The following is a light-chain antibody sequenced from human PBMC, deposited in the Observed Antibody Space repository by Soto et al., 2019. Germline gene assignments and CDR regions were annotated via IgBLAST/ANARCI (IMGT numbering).Light chain of an antibody. Sequence: EIVLTQSPGTLSLSPGERATLSCRASQSVSSSYLAWYQQKPGQAPRLLIYGASSRVTGIPDRFSGSGSGTDFTLTISRLEPEDFAVYYCQQYGSSPETFGQGTKGDIK. CDR3: QQYGSSPET. CDR1: QSVSSSY. CDR2: GAS. V-gene: IGKV3-20*01. J-gene: IGKJ1*01.